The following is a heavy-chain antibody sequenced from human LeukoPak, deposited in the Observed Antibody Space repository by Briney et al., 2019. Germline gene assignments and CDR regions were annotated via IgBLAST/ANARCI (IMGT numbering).Heavy chain of an antibody. J-gene: IGHJ4*02. CDR2: FDPEDGET. CDR1: GYTLTELS. Sequence: GASVKVSCKVSGYTLTELSMHWVRQAPGKGLEWMGGFDPEDGETIYAQKFQGRVTMTEDTSTDTAYMELSSLRSEDTAVYYCAIPESRYSSSPSDYWGQGTLVTVSS. CDR3: AIPESRYSSSPSDY. D-gene: IGHD6-13*01. V-gene: IGHV1-24*01.